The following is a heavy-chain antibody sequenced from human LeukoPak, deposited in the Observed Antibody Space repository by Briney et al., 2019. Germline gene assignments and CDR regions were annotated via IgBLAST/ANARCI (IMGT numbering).Heavy chain of an antibody. J-gene: IGHJ4*02. V-gene: IGHV4-59*12. CDR1: GASISSYY. Sequence: PSETLSLTCTVSGASISSYYWSWVRQPTGKGLEWIGYIYYTGSTTYNPSLKSRVTISVDTSKNQFSLNLRSVTAADTAVYYCASRSGTYLDYWGQGTLVTVSS. CDR3: ASRSGTYLDY. CDR2: IYYTGST. D-gene: IGHD1-26*01.